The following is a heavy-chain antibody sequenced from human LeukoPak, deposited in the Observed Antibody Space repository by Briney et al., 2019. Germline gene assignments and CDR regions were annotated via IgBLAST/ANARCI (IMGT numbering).Heavy chain of an antibody. CDR2: IDSGGST. J-gene: IGHJ5*02. CDR1: EFTVSSNY. CDR3: ARDRWFDP. Sequence: TGGSLRLSCADSEFTVSSNYMSWVRQAPGKGLEWVSVIDSGGSTYYADSVKGRFTISRDNSKNTLYLQMNSLRAEDTAVYYCARDRWFDPWGQGTLVTVSS. V-gene: IGHV3-66*02.